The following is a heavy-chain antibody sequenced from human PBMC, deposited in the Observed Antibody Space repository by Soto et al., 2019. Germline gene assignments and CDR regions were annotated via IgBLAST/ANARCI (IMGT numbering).Heavy chain of an antibody. V-gene: IGHV4-61*01. J-gene: IGHJ4*02. Sequence: SETLSLTCTVSGGSVSSASYYWSWIRQPPGKGLEWIGYVYYTGSTNYNPSLKSRVTISVDTSKNQFSLKLTSVTAADTAMYYCGRAWEHLYFDYWGQGTLVTVSS. D-gene: IGHD1-26*01. CDR2: VYYTGST. CDR1: GGSVSSASYY. CDR3: GRAWEHLYFDY.